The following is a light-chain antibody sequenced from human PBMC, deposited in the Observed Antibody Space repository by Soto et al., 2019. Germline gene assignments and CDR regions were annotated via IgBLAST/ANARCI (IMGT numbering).Light chain of an antibody. J-gene: IGKJ5*01. CDR2: GAS. CDR1: ESVGSK. V-gene: IGKV3-15*01. CDR3: QQYNNWPIT. Sequence: EIVMTQSPATLSVSPGERATLSCRASESVGSKVAWYQQKPGQAPRVLIYGASIRATGIPARFSGSGSGTEFTLTISSLQSEDFEIYYCQQYNNWPITFGQGTRLEIK.